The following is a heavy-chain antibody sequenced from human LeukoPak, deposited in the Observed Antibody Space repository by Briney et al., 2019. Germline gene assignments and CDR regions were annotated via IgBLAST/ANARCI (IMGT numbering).Heavy chain of an antibody. Sequence: PGGSLRLSCVASGYIFSSFSIKWGRQAPGKGLEWVSSISVRSSYIYYADSVRGRFSISRDDARNSLYLQMDSLRGDDTAVYYCARLRRNSDSSGYYYYYDYWGQGTLVTVSS. D-gene: IGHD3-22*01. V-gene: IGHV3-21*01. CDR1: GYIFSSFS. CDR2: ISVRSSYI. J-gene: IGHJ4*02. CDR3: ARLRRNSDSSGYYYYYDY.